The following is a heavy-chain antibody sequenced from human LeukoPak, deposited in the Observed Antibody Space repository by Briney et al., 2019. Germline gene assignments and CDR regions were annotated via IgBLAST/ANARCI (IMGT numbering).Heavy chain of an antibody. D-gene: IGHD5-12*01. CDR3: ARGTYGGYLY. CDR2: ISDSGSA. Sequence: SETLSLTCGVSGGSSSGYYWSWIRQPPGKGLEWIGEISDSGSATYNPFLKSRVIVSVDTSKNHFSLKLISLTAADTAVYYCARGTYGGYLYWGQGTLVTVSS. J-gene: IGHJ4*02. CDR1: GGSSSGYY. V-gene: IGHV4-34*01.